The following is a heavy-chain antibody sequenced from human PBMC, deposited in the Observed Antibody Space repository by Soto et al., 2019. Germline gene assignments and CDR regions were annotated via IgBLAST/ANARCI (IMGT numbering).Heavy chain of an antibody. V-gene: IGHV4-59*08. CDR3: ARHLGSRYYFDY. CDR1: GGSISCYY. J-gene: IGHJ4*02. Sequence: SETLSLTCTVSGGSISCYYWSWIRQPPGKGLEWIGYIYYSGSTNYNPSLKSRVTISVDTSKNQFSLKLSSVTAADTAVYYCARHLGSRYYFDYWGQGTLVTVSS. CDR2: IYYSGST.